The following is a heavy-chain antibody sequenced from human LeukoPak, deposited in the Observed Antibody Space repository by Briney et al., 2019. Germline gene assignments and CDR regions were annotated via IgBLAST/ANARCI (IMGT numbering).Heavy chain of an antibody. D-gene: IGHD1-26*01. J-gene: IGHJ4*02. CDR2: IYHSGST. V-gene: IGHV4-38-2*02. CDR1: GYSISSGYY. Sequence: SETLSLTCTVSGYSISSGYYWGWIRQPPGKGLEWIGSIYHSGSTYYNPSLKSRVTISVDTSKNQFSLKLSSVTAADTAVYYCARYSGSYFGYWGQGTLVTASS. CDR3: ARYSGSYFGY.